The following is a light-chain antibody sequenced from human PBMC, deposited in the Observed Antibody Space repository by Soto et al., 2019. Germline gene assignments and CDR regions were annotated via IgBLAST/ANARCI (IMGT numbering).Light chain of an antibody. Sequence: DIVMTQSPLSLPVTPGEPASISCRSSQSLLHSSGNNFLDWYVQKPGQSPQLLIYVGSHRASGVPDRFSGSGSGTDVTLRSSRVEAEDVGVDYCMQALQTTWTFGQGTKVEVK. J-gene: IGKJ1*01. V-gene: IGKV2-28*01. CDR1: QSLLHSSGNNF. CDR3: MQALQTTWT. CDR2: VGS.